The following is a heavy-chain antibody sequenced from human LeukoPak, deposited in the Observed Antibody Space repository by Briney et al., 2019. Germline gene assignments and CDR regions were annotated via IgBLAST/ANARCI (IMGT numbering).Heavy chain of an antibody. CDR3: AKEWKQSY. V-gene: IGHV3-23*01. CDR1: GFTFSSHA. CDR2: ISGSGGRT. D-gene: IGHD3-10*01. J-gene: IGHJ4*02. Sequence: PGGSLRLSCAASGFTFSSHAMNWVRQAPGKGLEWVSGISGSGGRTYYEDSVKGRFTSSRDNSNNTLYLQMNSLKAEDTAVYYCAKEWKQSYWGQGTLVTVSS.